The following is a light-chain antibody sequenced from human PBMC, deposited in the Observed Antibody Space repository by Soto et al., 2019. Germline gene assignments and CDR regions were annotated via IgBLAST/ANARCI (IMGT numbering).Light chain of an antibody. CDR3: QQYFEWPPMT. J-gene: IGKJ1*01. CDR1: ETVATN. Sequence: EVLMTQSPATLSLSPWERATLSCWASETVATNLAWYQQKPGQAPRLLISGASTRAAGISDRFRGSGSGTEFTLTISSLRSEDSAIYYCQQYFEWPPMTFGQGTKVDIK. V-gene: IGKV3-15*01. CDR2: GAS.